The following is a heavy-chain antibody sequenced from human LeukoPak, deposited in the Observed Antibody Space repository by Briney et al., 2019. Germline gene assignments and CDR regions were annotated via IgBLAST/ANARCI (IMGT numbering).Heavy chain of an antibody. CDR1: GFTFDDYG. V-gene: IGHV3-72*01. J-gene: IGHJ4*02. CDR3: ARLFGSGTYYMSDY. Sequence: PGGSLRLSCAASGFTFDDYGMSWVRQAPGKGLEWVGRSRNEANSYITDYAASVMGRFTISRDDSKNSLYLQLNSLKVEDTAVYYCARLFGSGTYYMSDYWGQGTLVTVSS. CDR2: SRNEANSYIT. D-gene: IGHD3-10*01.